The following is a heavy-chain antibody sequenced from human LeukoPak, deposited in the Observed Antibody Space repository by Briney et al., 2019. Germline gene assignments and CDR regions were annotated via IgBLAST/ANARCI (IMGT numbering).Heavy chain of an antibody. CDR2: IIPIFGTA. V-gene: IGHV1-69*06. J-gene: IGHJ4*02. CDR1: GGTFSSYA. CDR3: AKELRTGLPTKYFDY. D-gene: IGHD2-8*02. Sequence: GSSVKVSCKASGGTFSSYAISWVRQAPGQGLEWMGGIIPIFGTANYAQKFQGRVTITADKSTSTAYMELSSLRAEDTAKYYCAKELRTGLPTKYFDYWGQGTLVTVSS.